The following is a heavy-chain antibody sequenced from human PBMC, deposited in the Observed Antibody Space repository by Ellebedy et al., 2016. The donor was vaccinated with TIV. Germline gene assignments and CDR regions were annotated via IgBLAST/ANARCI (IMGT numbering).Heavy chain of an antibody. D-gene: IGHD3-22*01. CDR3: ARRHDSSGYYSGGLGY. CDR2: IYHSGTT. CDR1: GGSISTRNW. V-gene: IGHV4-4*02. Sequence: MPGGSLRLSCAVSGGSISTRNWWSWVRQPPGKGLEWIGEIYHSGTTNYNPSLKSRVTISVDKSKNQFSLKLRSVTAADTAVYYCARRHDSSGYYSGGLGYWGQGTLVTVSS. J-gene: IGHJ4*02.